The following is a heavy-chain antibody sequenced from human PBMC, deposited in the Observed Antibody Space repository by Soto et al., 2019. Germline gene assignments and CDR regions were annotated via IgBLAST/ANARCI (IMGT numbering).Heavy chain of an antibody. D-gene: IGHD5-18*01. CDR1: KFTITSYW. Sequence: EVQLVESGGGLVQPGGSMRLSCAASKFTITSYWMHWVRQAPGKGLVWVSRINSDGSSISYADAVKGRFTISRDNAKSTLYLQMNSLRVEDTAVYYCAREVSHGYVLRGMDVWGQGTTVTVFS. V-gene: IGHV3-74*01. J-gene: IGHJ6*02. CDR3: AREVSHGYVLRGMDV. CDR2: INSDGSSI.